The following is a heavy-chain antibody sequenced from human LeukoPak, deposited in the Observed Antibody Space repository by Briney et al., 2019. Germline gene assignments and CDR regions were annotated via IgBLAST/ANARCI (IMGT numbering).Heavy chain of an antibody. CDR2: IYYSGST. CDR3: AREEALGSGSFDY. D-gene: IGHD1-26*01. J-gene: IGHJ4*02. V-gene: IGHV4-61*10. Sequence: SETLSLTCTVSGGSIRSGSYYWSWIRQPAGKGLEWIGYIYYSGSTSYNPSLKSRVTISVDTSKNQFSLKLSSVTAADTAVYYCAREEALGSGSFDYWGQGTLVTVSS. CDR1: GGSIRSGSYY.